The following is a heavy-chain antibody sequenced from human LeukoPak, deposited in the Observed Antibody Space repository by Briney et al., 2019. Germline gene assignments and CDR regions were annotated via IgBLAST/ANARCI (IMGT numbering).Heavy chain of an antibody. Sequence: APVKVSCKASGYTFTGYYMFWVRQAPGQGLEWMGWINPNSGATKYGQNFQGRVTLTRDTSIRTTFMELSSLRSDDTAVYYCARDERYCNGDNHYPDLGYWGQGTLVTVSS. J-gene: IGHJ4*02. D-gene: IGHD2-15*01. CDR2: INPNSGAT. V-gene: IGHV1-2*02. CDR3: ARDERYCNGDNHYPDLGY. CDR1: GYTFTGYY.